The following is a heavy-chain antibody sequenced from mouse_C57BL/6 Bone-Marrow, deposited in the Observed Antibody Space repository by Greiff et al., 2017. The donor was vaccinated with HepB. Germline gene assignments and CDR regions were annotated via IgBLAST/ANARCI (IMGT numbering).Heavy chain of an antibody. CDR3: ARREALLLRWGFAY. CDR2: INPNNGGT. CDR1: GYTFTDYN. Sequence: DVKLQESGPELVKPGASVKIPCKASGYTFTDYNMDWVKQSHGKSLEWIGDINPNNGGTIYNQKFKGKATLTVDKSSSTAYMELRSLTSEDTAVYYCARREALLLRWGFAYWGQGTLVTVSA. D-gene: IGHD1-1*01. V-gene: IGHV1-18*01. J-gene: IGHJ3*01.